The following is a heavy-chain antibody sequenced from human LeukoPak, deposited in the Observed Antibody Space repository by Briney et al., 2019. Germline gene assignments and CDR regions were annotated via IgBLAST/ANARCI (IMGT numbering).Heavy chain of an antibody. J-gene: IGHJ4*02. Sequence: PGGSLRLSCAASGFTFRNYGMHWVRQAPGKGLEWVAVIWYDGSNKYYADSVKGRFTISRDNSKGSLYLQMNSLRADDTAVYYCAKDGSWSCTDWGQGTLVRVSS. CDR2: IWYDGSNK. CDR1: GFTFRNYG. D-gene: IGHD2-8*02. CDR3: AKDGSWSCTD. V-gene: IGHV3-30*02.